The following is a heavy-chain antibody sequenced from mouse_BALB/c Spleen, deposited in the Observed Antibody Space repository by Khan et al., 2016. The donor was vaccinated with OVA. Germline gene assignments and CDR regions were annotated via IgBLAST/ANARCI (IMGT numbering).Heavy chain of an antibody. D-gene: IGHD2-3*01. V-gene: IGHV1S136*01. CDR2: INPYNDDT. J-gene: IGHJ4*01. Sequence: IQLVQSGPELVKPGASVKMSCKASGYTFTTYVIHWVKQKPGQGLEWFGYINPYNDDTKYNEKFKDKATLTSDKSSTTAYMEFSSLTSEDSAVYYCARGRGLLRGAMDYWGQGTSVTVSS. CDR1: GYTFTTYV. CDR3: ARGRGLLRGAMDY.